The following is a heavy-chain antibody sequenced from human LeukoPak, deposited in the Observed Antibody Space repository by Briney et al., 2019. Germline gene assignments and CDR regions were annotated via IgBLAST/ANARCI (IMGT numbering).Heavy chain of an antibody. CDR2: IYTDGGT. Sequence: PSETLSLTCSASGGSISGYYWNWIRQPAGKGLEWIGRIYTDGGTLYNPSLKSRVTMSVDTSKNRFSLELTSVTAADTSVYYCARRVSEVAPTLRNGENWFDPWGRGTLVTVSS. CDR1: GGSISGYY. J-gene: IGHJ5*02. CDR3: ARRVSEVAPTLRNGENWFDP. D-gene: IGHD1-26*01. V-gene: IGHV4-4*07.